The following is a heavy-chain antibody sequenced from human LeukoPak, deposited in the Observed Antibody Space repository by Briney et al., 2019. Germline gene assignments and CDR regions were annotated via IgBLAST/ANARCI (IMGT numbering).Heavy chain of an antibody. CDR1: GGSFSGYY. V-gene: IGHV4-34*01. CDR3: ARDRYCSSTSCYPDAFDI. Sequence: SETPSLTCAVYGGSFSGYYWSWIRQPPGKGLEWIGEINHSGSTNYNPSLKSRVTISVDTSKNQFSLKLSSVTAADTAVYYCARDRYCSSTSCYPDAFDIWGQGTMVTVSS. J-gene: IGHJ3*02. D-gene: IGHD2-2*01. CDR2: INHSGST.